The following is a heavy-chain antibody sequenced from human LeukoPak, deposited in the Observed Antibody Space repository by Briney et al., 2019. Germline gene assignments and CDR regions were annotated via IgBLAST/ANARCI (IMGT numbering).Heavy chain of an antibody. CDR1: GYTFTDYF. Sequence: RASVKVSCKASGYTFTDYFIHWMRQAPGQGLEWMGWMNPNSGGTKYAEKFQGRVTMSRDTSISTAYMELSSLRSEDTAVYYCAREWSKYSSSGVDNYDYWGQGTLVTVSS. CDR3: AREWSKYSSSGVDNYDY. CDR2: MNPNSGGT. D-gene: IGHD6-13*01. V-gene: IGHV1-2*02. J-gene: IGHJ4*02.